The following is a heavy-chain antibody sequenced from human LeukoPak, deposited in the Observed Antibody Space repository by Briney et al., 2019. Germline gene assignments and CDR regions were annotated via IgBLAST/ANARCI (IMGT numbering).Heavy chain of an antibody. J-gene: IGHJ4*02. CDR2: IKEDGSVK. CDR3: ARDRAYSTFDY. Sequence: GGSLRLSCAASGFTFRTSWMSWFRQAPGKGLEWVANIKEDGSVKNYVGSVKGRFTISRDNAENSLYLQLNSLRAEDTAVYFCARDRAYSTFDYWGQGTPVTVSS. CDR1: GFTFRTSW. D-gene: IGHD3-16*01. V-gene: IGHV3-7*01.